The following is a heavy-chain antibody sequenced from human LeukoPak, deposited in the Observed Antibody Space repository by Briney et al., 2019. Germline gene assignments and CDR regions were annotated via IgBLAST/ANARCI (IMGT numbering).Heavy chain of an antibody. CDR3: AAGTYCSSTSCPYYYYGMDV. CDR1: GFTFTSSA. Sequence: GASVKVSCKASGFTFTSSAMQWVRQARGQRLEWIGWIVVGSGNTNYAQKFQERVTITRDMSTSTAYMELSSLRSEDTAVYYCAAGTYCSSTSCPYYYYGMDVWGQGTTVTVSS. D-gene: IGHD2-2*01. CDR2: IVVGSGNT. V-gene: IGHV1-58*02. J-gene: IGHJ6*02.